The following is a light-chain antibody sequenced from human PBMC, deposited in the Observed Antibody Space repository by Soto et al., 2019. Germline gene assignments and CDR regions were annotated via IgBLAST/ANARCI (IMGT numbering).Light chain of an antibody. J-gene: IGKJ2*01. Sequence: EIVMTQSPATLSVSPGERATLSCRASQSVSSNLAWYQQKPGQTPRLLIYGASTRATGIPARFSGSGSGTEFTLTISSLQYEDFAVYYCQQYNNWPMYTFGQGTKVEIK. CDR3: QQYNNWPMYT. CDR1: QSVSSN. CDR2: GAS. V-gene: IGKV3-15*01.